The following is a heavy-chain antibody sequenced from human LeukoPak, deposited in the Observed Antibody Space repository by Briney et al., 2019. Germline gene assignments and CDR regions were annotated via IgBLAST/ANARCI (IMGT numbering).Heavy chain of an antibody. CDR3: ARVHPPFDYGSSGYYFGGVDY. CDR1: GGSFSGYY. J-gene: IGHJ4*02. Sequence: PSETLSLTCAVYGGSFSGYYWSWIRQPPGKGLEWIGEINHSGSTNYNPSLKSRVTISVDTSKNQFSLKLSSVTAADTAVYYCARVHPPFDYGSSGYYFGGVDYWGQGTLVTVSS. V-gene: IGHV4-34*01. D-gene: IGHD3-22*01. CDR2: INHSGST.